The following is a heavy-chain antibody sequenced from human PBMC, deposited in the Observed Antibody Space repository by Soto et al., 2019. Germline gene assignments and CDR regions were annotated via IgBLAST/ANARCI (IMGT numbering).Heavy chain of an antibody. Sequence: SVKVSCKASGVTFSSYAISWVREAPGQGLEWMGWISPNTGGTNHAQKFQGRVTITRDTSISTAYLELTRLTFDDTAVYYCARPEVSYSSSWDPLDYWGQGTPVTVSS. CDR3: ARPEVSYSSSWDPLDY. D-gene: IGHD6-13*01. V-gene: IGHV1-2*02. CDR1: GVTFSSYA. J-gene: IGHJ4*02. CDR2: ISPNTGGT.